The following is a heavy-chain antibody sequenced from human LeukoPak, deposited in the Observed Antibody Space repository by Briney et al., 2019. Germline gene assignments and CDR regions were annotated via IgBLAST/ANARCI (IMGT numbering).Heavy chain of an antibody. CDR2: IHYGGST. V-gene: IGHV4-39*07. CDR1: GGSISSSTYY. J-gene: IGHJ4*02. D-gene: IGHD3-10*01. CDR3: ARGGYYGSGTGGFDY. Sequence: PSETLSLTCTVSGGSISSSTYYWGWIRQPPGKGLEWIGSIHYGGSTYYNPSLKSRVTISVDTSKNQFSLKLSSVTAADTAVYYCARGGYYGSGTGGFDYWGQGTLVTVSS.